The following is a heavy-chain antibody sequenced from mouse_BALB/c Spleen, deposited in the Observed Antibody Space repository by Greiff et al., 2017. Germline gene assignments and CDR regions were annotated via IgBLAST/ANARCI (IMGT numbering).Heavy chain of an antibody. Sequence: QVQLKESGAELARPGASVKLSCKASGYTFTSYWMQWVKQRPGQGLEWIGAIYPGDGDTRYTQKFKGKATLTADKSSSTAYMQLSSLASEDSAVYYCARGDWDWFAYWGQGTLVTVSA. CDR3: ARGDWDWFAY. D-gene: IGHD4-1*01. CDR2: IYPGDGDT. J-gene: IGHJ3*01. CDR1: GYTFTSYW. V-gene: IGHV1-87*01.